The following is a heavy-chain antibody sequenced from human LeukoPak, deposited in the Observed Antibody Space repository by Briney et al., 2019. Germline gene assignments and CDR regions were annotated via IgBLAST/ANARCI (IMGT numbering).Heavy chain of an antibody. V-gene: IGHV4-59*12. Sequence: SETLSLTYTVSGGSISSYYWSWIRRPPGKGLEWSGCIYYSGSTYYNPSLKSRVTISVDTSKNKFSLKLSSVTAADTAVYYCARDRGTMIVSPDFDYWGQGTLVTVSS. CDR1: GGSISSYY. CDR2: IYYSGST. J-gene: IGHJ4*02. CDR3: ARDRGTMIVSPDFDY. D-gene: IGHD3-22*01.